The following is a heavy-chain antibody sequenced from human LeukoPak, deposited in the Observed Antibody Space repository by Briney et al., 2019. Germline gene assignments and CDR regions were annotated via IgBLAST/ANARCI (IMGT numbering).Heavy chain of an antibody. J-gene: IGHJ4*02. CDR2: ISGSGGST. V-gene: IGHV3-23*01. Sequence: GGSLRLSCAASGFTFSSYAMSWVRQAPGKGLEWVSAISGSGGSTYYADSVKGRFTISRDDSKNTLYLQMNSLRVEDTAVYFCARDPGAFPYFFDCWGQGTLVTVSS. CDR1: GFTFSSYA. D-gene: IGHD4/OR15-4a*01. CDR3: ARDPGAFPYFFDC.